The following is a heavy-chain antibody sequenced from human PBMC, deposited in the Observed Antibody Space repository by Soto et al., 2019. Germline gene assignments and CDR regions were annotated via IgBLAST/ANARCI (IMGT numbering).Heavy chain of an antibody. Sequence: QVQLVESGGGVVQPGRSLRLSFAASGFTFSSYGMHWVRQAPGKGLEWVAVIWYDGSNKYYADSVKGRFTISRDNSKNTLYLQMSSLRAEDTAVYYCARDSSGGAEYFQHWGQGTLVTVSS. CDR1: GFTFSSYG. D-gene: IGHD6-19*01. J-gene: IGHJ1*01. CDR2: IWYDGSNK. V-gene: IGHV3-33*01. CDR3: ARDSSGGAEYFQH.